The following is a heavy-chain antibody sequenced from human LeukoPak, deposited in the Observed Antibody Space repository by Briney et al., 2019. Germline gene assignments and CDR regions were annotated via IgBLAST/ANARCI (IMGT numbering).Heavy chain of an antibody. CDR1: GGSFSGYY. V-gene: IGHV4-34*01. Sequence: PSETLSLTCAVYGGSFSGYYWSWIRQPPGKGLEWIGEINHSGSTNYNPSLKSRVTISVDTFKNQFSLKLSSVTAADTAVYYCARGRLRYFFQHWGRGTLVTVSS. CDR2: INHSGST. D-gene: IGHD3-9*01. CDR3: ARGRLRYFFQH. J-gene: IGHJ1*01.